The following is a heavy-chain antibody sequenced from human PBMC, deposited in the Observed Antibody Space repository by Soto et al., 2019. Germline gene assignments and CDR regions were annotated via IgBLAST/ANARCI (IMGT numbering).Heavy chain of an antibody. J-gene: IGHJ5*02. D-gene: IGHD3-3*01. CDR3: ARQSSVRMDFWSGYGVWFDP. V-gene: IGHV4-59*08. Sequence: QVQLQESGPGLVKSSETLSLTCTVSGGSFVKYYWSWIRQPPGKGLEWLGNIDDSGSTKYNPSLKSRVTISIDTSKNQFSLRLSSVTAADTAVYFCARQSSVRMDFWSGYGVWFDPWGQGTLVTVSS. CDR2: IDDSGST. CDR1: GGSFVKYY.